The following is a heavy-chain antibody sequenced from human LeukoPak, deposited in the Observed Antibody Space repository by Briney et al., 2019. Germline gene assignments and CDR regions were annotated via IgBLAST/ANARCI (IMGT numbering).Heavy chain of an antibody. CDR3: AKERDTAMVTIDY. Sequence: GGSLRLSCAASGFTFSSYGMHWVRQAPGKGLEWVAFIRYDGSNKYYADSVKGRFTISRDNSKNTLYLQMNSLRAEGTAVYYCAKERDTAMVTIDYWGQGTLVTVSS. J-gene: IGHJ4*02. CDR2: IRYDGSNK. D-gene: IGHD5-18*01. CDR1: GFTFSSYG. V-gene: IGHV3-30*02.